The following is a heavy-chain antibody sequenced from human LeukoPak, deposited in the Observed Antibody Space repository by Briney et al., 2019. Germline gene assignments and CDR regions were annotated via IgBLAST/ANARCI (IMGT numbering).Heavy chain of an antibody. CDR2: IYYSGST. J-gene: IGHJ4*02. D-gene: IGHD2-8*01. Sequence: PSETLSLTCTVSGGSISSYYWGWIRQPPGKGLEWIGRIYYSGSTYYNPSLKSRVTMSVDTSKNQFSLRLSSVTAADTAVYYCARSLGYCTDGVCYNRYYFDFWGQGTLVTVSS. CDR3: ARSLGYCTDGVCYNRYYFDF. V-gene: IGHV4-39*01. CDR1: GGSISSYY.